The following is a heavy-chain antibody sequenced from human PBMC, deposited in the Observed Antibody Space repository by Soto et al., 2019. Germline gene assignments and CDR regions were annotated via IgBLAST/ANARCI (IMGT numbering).Heavy chain of an antibody. CDR2: IWYDGSNK. Sequence: GGSLRLSCAASGFTFSSYGMHWVRQAPGKGLEWVAVIWYDGSNKYYADSVKGRFTISRDNSKNTLYLQMNSLRAEDTAVYYCAREAHDILTGYYIGYFDYWGQGTLVTVSS. V-gene: IGHV3-33*01. CDR1: GFTFSSYG. J-gene: IGHJ4*02. D-gene: IGHD3-9*01. CDR3: AREAHDILTGYYIGYFDY.